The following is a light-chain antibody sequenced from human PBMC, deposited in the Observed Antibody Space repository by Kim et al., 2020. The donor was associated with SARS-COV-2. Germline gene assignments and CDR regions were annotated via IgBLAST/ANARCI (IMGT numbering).Light chain of an antibody. V-gene: IGLV3-21*04. CDR1: NIGTKS. CDR2: FDT. CDR3: QVWDSRNDRGV. Sequence: SYELTQSPSVSEAPGKTARITCGGNNIGTKSVHWYRQKPGQAPALVIYFDTDRPSGIPERFSGSNSGDTANLTISGVEAGDEADYYCQVWDSRNDRGVFGGGTHLAVL. J-gene: IGLJ2*01.